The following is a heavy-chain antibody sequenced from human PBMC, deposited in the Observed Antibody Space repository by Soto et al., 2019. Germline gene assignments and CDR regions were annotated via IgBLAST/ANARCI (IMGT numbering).Heavy chain of an antibody. CDR1: GATLNNYI. D-gene: IGHD4-17*01. Sequence: QVNLVQSGAEVRKPGSSVKVSCKTSGATLNNYIIGWVRQDPGQGLEWMGRIIPILGIPNYSQRFQDRLTITADRSTSTLYMELSSLRSDDTAIYFCARGGVVDYGDYNTWGQGTLVTVSS. V-gene: IGHV1-69*02. J-gene: IGHJ5*02. CDR3: ARGGVVDYGDYNT. CDR2: IIPILGIP.